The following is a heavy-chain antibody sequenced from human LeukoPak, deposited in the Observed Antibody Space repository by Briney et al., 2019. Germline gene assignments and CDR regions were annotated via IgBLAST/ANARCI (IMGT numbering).Heavy chain of an antibody. V-gene: IGHV3-21*01. CDR1: GFTFSSYE. Sequence: GGSLRLSCAASGFTFSSYEMNWVRQAPGKGLEWVSSISSSSSYIYYADSVKGRFTISRDNAKNSLYLQMNSLRAEDTAVYYCARVYDISSSGDGMDVWGQGTTVTVSS. D-gene: IGHD3-9*01. CDR2: ISSSSSYI. J-gene: IGHJ6*02. CDR3: ARVYDISSSGDGMDV.